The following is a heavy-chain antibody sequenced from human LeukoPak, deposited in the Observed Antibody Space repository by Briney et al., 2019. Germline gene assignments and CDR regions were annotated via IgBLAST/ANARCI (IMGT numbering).Heavy chain of an antibody. Sequence: GRSLRLFCAASGFTFRSYDMHGVRQAPGKGLEWVAVVWYDESNKYYVDSVKGRFTISRDNSKNTLYRQVNSLRVEDTALYYCAREDSSGAFDIWGQGTVVTVSS. CDR3: AREDSSGAFDI. V-gene: IGHV3-33*01. J-gene: IGHJ3*02. D-gene: IGHD3-22*01. CDR2: VWYDESNK. CDR1: GFTFRSYD.